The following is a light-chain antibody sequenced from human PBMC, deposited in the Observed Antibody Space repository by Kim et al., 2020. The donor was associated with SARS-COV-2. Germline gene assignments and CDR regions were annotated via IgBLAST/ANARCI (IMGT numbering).Light chain of an antibody. Sequence: EIVMTQSPATLSVSPGETATLSCRASQSVYSHLSWYQQQPGRTPRLLIYAASTRATGILARFSGSGAGTYFTPTISSLQSEDSGVYYCQQCNYWRTFGQGTKVDIK. CDR1: QSVYSH. CDR3: QQCNYWRT. CDR2: AAS. J-gene: IGKJ1*01. V-gene: IGKV3-15*01.